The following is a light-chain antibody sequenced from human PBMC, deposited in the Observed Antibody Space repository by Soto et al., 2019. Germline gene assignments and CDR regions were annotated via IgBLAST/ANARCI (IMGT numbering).Light chain of an antibody. CDR1: QSVTSSY. Sequence: VLTQSPGTLSLSPGERATLSCRASQSVTSSYLAWYQQKPGQAPRLLIYGASSRATGIPDRFSGSGSGTDFTLTISRLEPEAFAVYYCQQYGGSPPLTFGGGTTVEIK. CDR2: GAS. J-gene: IGKJ4*01. V-gene: IGKV3-20*01. CDR3: QQYGGSPPLT.